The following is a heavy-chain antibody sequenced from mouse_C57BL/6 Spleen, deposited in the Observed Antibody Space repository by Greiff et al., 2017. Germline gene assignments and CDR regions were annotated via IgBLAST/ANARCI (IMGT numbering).Heavy chain of an antibody. V-gene: IGHV7-3*01. CDR1: GFTFTDYY. D-gene: IGHD2-3*01. CDR2: IRNKANGYTT. Sequence: EVQRVESGGGLVQPGGSLSLSCAASGFTFTDYYMSWVRQPPGKALEWLGFIRNKANGYTTEYSASVKGRFTISRDNSQSILYLQMNALRAEDSATYYCARSDGYPYYFDYWGQGTTLTVSS. J-gene: IGHJ2*01. CDR3: ARSDGYPYYFDY.